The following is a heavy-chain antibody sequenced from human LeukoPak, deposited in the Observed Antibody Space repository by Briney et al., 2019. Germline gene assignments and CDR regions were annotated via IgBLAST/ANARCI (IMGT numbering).Heavy chain of an antibody. J-gene: IGHJ4*02. V-gene: IGHV3-30*02. Sequence: GGSLRLSCAASGFTFSSYGMHWVRQAPGKGLEWVAFIRYDGSNKYYADSVKGRFTISRDNSKNTLYLQMNSLRAEDTAVYYCAKDGDFWSGYYDYWGQGTLVTVSS. CDR2: IRYDGSNK. D-gene: IGHD3-3*01. CDR3: AKDGDFWSGYYDY. CDR1: GFTFSSYG.